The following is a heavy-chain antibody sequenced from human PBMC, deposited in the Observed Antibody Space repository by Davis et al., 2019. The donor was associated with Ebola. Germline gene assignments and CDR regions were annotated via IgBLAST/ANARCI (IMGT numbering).Heavy chain of an antibody. Sequence: GESLKISCAASGFTFSSYAMHWVRQAPGKGLEWVAVISYDGSNKYYADSVKGRFTISRDNSKNTLYLQMNSLRAEDTAVYYCAMGQTTVTTSWFDPWGQGTLVTVSS. CDR2: ISYDGSNK. D-gene: IGHD4-11*01. CDR3: AMGQTTVTTSWFDP. V-gene: IGHV3-30-3*01. CDR1: GFTFSSYA. J-gene: IGHJ5*02.